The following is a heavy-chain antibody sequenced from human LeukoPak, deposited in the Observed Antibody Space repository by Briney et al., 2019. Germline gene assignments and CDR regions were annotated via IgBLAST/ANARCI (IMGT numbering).Heavy chain of an antibody. CDR1: GFAVSSKY. J-gene: IGHJ4*02. D-gene: IGHD3-16*01. V-gene: IGHV3-23*01. CDR2: ISGSGGTT. CDR3: AKSRGQHLLRGEGLDY. Sequence: PGGSLRLSCVASGFAVSSKYMTWVRQAPGKGLEWVSVISGSGGTTYYADSVKGRFTISRDNSKNTLYLQMNSLRAEDTAVYYCAKSRGQHLLRGEGLDYWGQGTLVTVSS.